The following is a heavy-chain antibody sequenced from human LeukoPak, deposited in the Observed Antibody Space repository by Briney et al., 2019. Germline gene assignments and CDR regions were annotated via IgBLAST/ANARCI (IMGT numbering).Heavy chain of an antibody. Sequence: GGSLRLSCAAYGFTFSGSAMHWVRQASGKGLEWVGRIRSKANSYATAYAASVKGRFTISRDDSKNTAYLQMNSLKTEDTAVYYCTRLPTRSIVGAYDAFDIWGQGTMVTVSS. CDR1: GFTFSGSA. CDR3: TRLPTRSIVGAYDAFDI. CDR2: IRSKANSYAT. D-gene: IGHD1-26*01. V-gene: IGHV3-73*01. J-gene: IGHJ3*02.